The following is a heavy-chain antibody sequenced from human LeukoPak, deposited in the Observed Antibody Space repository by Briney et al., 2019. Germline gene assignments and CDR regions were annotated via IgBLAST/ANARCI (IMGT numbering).Heavy chain of an antibody. V-gene: IGHV3-21*01. CDR3: ARILDSAWGELGY. D-gene: IGHD6-19*01. CDR2: ITSSSIYI. J-gene: IGHJ4*02. CDR1: GFTFSSYT. Sequence: GGSLRLSCAASGFTFSSYTMNWVRQAPGKGLEWVSSITSSSIYIYYTDSVKGRFTISRDNAKNSLYLQMNSLRAEDTAVYYCARILDSAWGELGYWGQGTLVTVSS.